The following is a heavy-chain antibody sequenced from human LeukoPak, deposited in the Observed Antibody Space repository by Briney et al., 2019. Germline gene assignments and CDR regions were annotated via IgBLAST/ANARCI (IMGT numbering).Heavy chain of an antibody. J-gene: IGHJ4*02. CDR1: GYTFTSYG. D-gene: IGHD3-22*01. CDR2: ISAYNGNT. CDR3: ARDGLYYYDSSGFRDY. V-gene: IGHV1-18*01. Sequence: ASVKVSCKASGYTFTSYGISWVRQAPGQGLEWMGWISAYNGNTNYAQKLQGRVTITTDASTSTAYMELRSLRSDDTAVYYCARDGLYYYDSSGFRDYWGQGTLVTVSS.